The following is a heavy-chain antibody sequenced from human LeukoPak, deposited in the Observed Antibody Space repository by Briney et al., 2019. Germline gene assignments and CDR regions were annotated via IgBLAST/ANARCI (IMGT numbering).Heavy chain of an antibody. V-gene: IGHV3-21*01. Sequence: GGSLRLSCAASGFTFSSYSMNWVRQAPGKGLEWVSSISSSSSYIYYADSVKGRFTISRDNAKNSLYLQMNSLRAEDTAVYYCARDGSGAPGWFDPWGQGTLVTVSS. CDR3: ARDGSGAPGWFDP. D-gene: IGHD3-10*01. CDR2: ISSSSSYI. J-gene: IGHJ5*02. CDR1: GFTFSSYS.